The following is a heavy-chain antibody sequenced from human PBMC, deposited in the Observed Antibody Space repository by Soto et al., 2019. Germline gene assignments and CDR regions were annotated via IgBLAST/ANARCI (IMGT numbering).Heavy chain of an antibody. CDR1: GYTFSGFY. J-gene: IGHJ4*02. V-gene: IGHV1-2*02. D-gene: IGHD3-9*01. CDR3: RVTGVAEVDY. CDR2: IYPDSGGT. Sequence: QVQLVQSGAEVKKPGASVKVSCRTSGYTFSGFYIHWVRQAPGQGLESMGWIYPDSGGTDYAQKFQGRVTMTRDTSISTSYMELSRLRSDDTAVYYCRVTGVAEVDYCGQGTLVTVSS.